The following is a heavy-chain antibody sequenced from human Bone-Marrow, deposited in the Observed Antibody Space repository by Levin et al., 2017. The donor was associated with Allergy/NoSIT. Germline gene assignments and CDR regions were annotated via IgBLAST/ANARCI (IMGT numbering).Heavy chain of an antibody. CDR2: IYPGDSDT. CDR3: AGSIGDIVLMVYAIPPGPYDY. CDR1: GYSFTSYW. D-gene: IGHD2-8*01. V-gene: IGHV5-51*01. J-gene: IGHJ4*02. Sequence: ASVKVSCKGSGYSFTSYWIGWVRQMPGKGLEWMGIIYPGDSDTRYSPSFQGQVTISADKSISTASLLWSSLKASDTAMYYCAGSIGDIVLMVYAIPPGPYDYWGQGTLVTVSS.